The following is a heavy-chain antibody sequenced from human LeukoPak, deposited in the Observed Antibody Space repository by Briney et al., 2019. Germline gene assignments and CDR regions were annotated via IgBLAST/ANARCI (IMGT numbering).Heavy chain of an antibody. CDR1: GGTFSSYA. CDR3: AREGGKRWLHRSGAFDI. Sequence: ASVKVSCKASGGTFSSYAISWVRQAPGQGLEWLGGIIPIFGIANYAQKFQGRVTITADESTSTAYMELSSLRAEDTGVYYCAREGGKRWLHRSGAFDIWGQGTMVTVSS. V-gene: IGHV1-69*13. J-gene: IGHJ3*02. CDR2: IIPIFGIA. D-gene: IGHD5-24*01.